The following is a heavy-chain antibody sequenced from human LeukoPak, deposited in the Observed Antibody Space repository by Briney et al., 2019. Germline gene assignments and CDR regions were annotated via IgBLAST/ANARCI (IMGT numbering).Heavy chain of an antibody. V-gene: IGHV4-59*02. D-gene: IGHD6-19*01. CDR2: IHYSGNT. Sequence: SETLSLTCTVSGVSVSTYYCTWIRQPPGRGLEWIGYIHYSGNTNYNPSLKSRVTISIDTSKNQFSLKLTSVTAADTAVYYCARDRSGSGVDYWGQGSLVTVSS. J-gene: IGHJ4*02. CDR1: GVSVSTYY. CDR3: ARDRSGSGVDY.